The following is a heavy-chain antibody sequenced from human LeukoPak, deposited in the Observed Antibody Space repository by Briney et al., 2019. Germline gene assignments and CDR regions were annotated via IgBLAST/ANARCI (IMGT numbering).Heavy chain of an antibody. CDR1: GFTVSSNY. J-gene: IGHJ4*02. Sequence: VGSLRLSCAASGFTVSSNYMSWVRQAPGKGLEWVSVIYSGGSTYYADSVKGRFTISRDNSKNTLYLQMNSLRAEDTAVYHCVCISWYVIDYWGQGTLVTVSS. CDR2: IYSGGST. CDR3: VCISWYVIDY. V-gene: IGHV3-53*01. D-gene: IGHD6-13*01.